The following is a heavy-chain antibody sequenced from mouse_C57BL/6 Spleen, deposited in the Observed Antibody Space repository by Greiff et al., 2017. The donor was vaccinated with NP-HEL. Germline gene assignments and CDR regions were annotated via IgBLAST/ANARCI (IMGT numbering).Heavy chain of an antibody. CDR2: IDPNSGGT. J-gene: IGHJ4*01. CDR3: ARTVGGWLLRDYAMDY. Sequence: QVQLQQPGAELVKPGASVKLSCKASGYTFTSYWMHWVKQRPGRGLEWIGRIDPNSGGTKYNEKFKSKATLTVDKPSSTAYMQLSSLTSEDSAVYYCARTVGGWLLRDYAMDYWGQGTSVTVSS. CDR1: GYTFTSYW. V-gene: IGHV1-72*01. D-gene: IGHD2-3*01.